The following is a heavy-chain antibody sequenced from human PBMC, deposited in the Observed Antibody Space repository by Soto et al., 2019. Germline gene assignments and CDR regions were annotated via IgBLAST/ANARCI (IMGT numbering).Heavy chain of an antibody. CDR1: GYNFTAFW. CDR3: ARVHKKSFDS. J-gene: IGHJ5*01. CDR2: IDPSDSYT. Sequence: GDSLKISCRASGYNFTAFWIHWVRQMPGKGLEWLGKIDPSDSYTNYSPSFEGHVTISTDNSITTAYLQWSSLRASDTALYFCARVHKKSFDSWAPGTMVTVSS. V-gene: IGHV5-10-1*01.